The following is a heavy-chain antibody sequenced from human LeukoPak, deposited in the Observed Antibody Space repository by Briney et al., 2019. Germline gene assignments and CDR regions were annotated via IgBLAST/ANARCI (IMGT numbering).Heavy chain of an antibody. CDR2: ISGSGGST. V-gene: IGHV3-23*01. CDR3: AKVGCSSSSCSRFYYYMDV. J-gene: IGHJ6*03. CDR1: GFTFSSYA. Sequence: GGSLRLPCAASGFTFSSYAMSWVRQAPGKGLEWVSAISGSGGSTYYADSVKGRFTISRDNSKNTLYLQMNSLRAEDTAVYYCAKVGCSSSSCSRFYYYMDVWGKGTTVTVSS. D-gene: IGHD2-2*01.